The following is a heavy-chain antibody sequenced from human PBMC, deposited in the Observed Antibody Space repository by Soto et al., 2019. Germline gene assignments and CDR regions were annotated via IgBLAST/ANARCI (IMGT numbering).Heavy chain of an antibody. Sequence: PSETLSLTCTVSGGSISSGGYYWSWIRQHPGKGLEWIGYIYYSGNTYYNPSLKSRVTISVDTSKNQFSLKLSSVTAADTAVYYCARIHADYYYYYGMDVWGQGTTVTVSS. V-gene: IGHV4-31*03. CDR1: GGSISSGGYY. CDR3: ARIHADYYYYYGMDV. J-gene: IGHJ6*02. CDR2: IYYSGNT.